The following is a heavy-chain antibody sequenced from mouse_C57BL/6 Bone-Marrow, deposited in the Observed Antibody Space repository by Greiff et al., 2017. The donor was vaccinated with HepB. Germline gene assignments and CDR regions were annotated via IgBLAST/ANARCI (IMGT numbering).Heavy chain of an antibody. D-gene: IGHD2-1*01. V-gene: IGHV1-15*01. CDR3: TRSCGNYFGYWYFDV. Sequence: QVQLQQSGAELVRPGASVTLSCKASGYTFTDYEMHWVKQTPVHGLEWIGAIDPETGGTAYNQKFKGKAILTADKSSSTAYMELRSLTSEASAVYYCTRSCGNYFGYWYFDVWGTGTTVTVSS. CDR2: IDPETGGT. J-gene: IGHJ1*03. CDR1: GYTFTDYE.